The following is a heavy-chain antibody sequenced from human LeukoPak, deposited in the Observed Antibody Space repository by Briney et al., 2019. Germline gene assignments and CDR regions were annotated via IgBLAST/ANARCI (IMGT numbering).Heavy chain of an antibody. CDR1: GFTFSSYS. Sequence: PGGSLRLSCAASGFTFSSYSFNWVRQAPGKGLEWVSSISSGSSYIYYADSVKGRFTISRDNAKNSLYLQMNSLRAEDTAVYYCARDRTYDSSGYYYGSVKGGLAYWGQGTLVTVSS. J-gene: IGHJ4*02. CDR3: ARDRTYDSSGYYYGSVKGGLAY. V-gene: IGHV3-21*01. D-gene: IGHD3-22*01. CDR2: ISSGSSYI.